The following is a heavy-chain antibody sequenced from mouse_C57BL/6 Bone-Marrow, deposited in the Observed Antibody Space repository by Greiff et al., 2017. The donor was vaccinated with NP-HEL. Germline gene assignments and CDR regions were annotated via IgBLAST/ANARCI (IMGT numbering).Heavy chain of an antibody. D-gene: IGHD1-1*01. Sequence: QVQLQQPGAELVKPGASVKLSCKASGYTFTSYWMHWVKQRPGQGLEWIGMIHPNSGSTNYNEKFKSKATLTVDKSSSTAYRQLSSLTSEDSAVYYCATGDYYGSSYSFYYFDYWGQGTTLTVSS. CDR2: IHPNSGST. CDR3: ATGDYYGSSYSFYYFDY. V-gene: IGHV1-64*01. CDR1: GYTFTSYW. J-gene: IGHJ2*01.